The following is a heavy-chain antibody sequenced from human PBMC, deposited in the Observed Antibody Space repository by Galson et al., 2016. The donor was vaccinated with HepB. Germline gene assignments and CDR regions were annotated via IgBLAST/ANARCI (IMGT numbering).Heavy chain of an antibody. Sequence: LRLSCAASGFIVTGYSLTWVRQAPGKGLEWVSSISTTSSYIYYADSVKGRFTISRDNAKNSLYLQMNSLRAEDTAVYFCARDTAMVTSDSWGQGTLVTVSS. CDR2: ISTTSSYI. CDR3: ARDTAMVTSDS. V-gene: IGHV3-21*01. J-gene: IGHJ4*02. D-gene: IGHD5-18*01. CDR1: GFIVTGYS.